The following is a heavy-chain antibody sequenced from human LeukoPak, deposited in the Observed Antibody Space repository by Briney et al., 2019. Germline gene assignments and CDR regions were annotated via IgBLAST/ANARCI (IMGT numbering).Heavy chain of an antibody. J-gene: IGHJ4*03. V-gene: IGHV4-34*01. CDR2: IDHRGDT. D-gene: IGHD5-24*01. Sequence: PSETLSLTCAVYGGSFSRYYWSWIRQSPGKGLEWIAEIDHRGDTNYNPFVKSRVTISVDTSKNQFSLKVRSLSAADTALYYCARGATISETGYFDFWGQGTLVTVSS. CDR3: ARGATISETGYFDF. CDR1: GGSFSRYY.